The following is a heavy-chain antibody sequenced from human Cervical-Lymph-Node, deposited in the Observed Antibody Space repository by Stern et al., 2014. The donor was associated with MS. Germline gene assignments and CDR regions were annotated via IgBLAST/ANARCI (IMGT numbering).Heavy chain of an antibody. J-gene: IGHJ4*02. Sequence: VQLVESGAEVKKPGASVKVSCKASGYTFTSYGISWVRQAPGQGLEWMGWISAYNGNTNYAQKLQGRVTMTTDTSTSTAYMELRSLRSDDTAVYYCAREGIMITFGGVIPKNCFDYWGQGTLVTVSS. V-gene: IGHV1-18*04. CDR2: ISAYNGNT. D-gene: IGHD3-16*02. CDR3: AREGIMITFGGVIPKNCFDY. CDR1: GYTFTSYG.